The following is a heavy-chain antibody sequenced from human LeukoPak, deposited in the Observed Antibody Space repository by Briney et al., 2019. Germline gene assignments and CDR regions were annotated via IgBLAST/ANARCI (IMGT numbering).Heavy chain of an antibody. D-gene: IGHD3-3*01. CDR3: ARGYYDFWSGYYSNNWFDP. Sequence: SETLSLTCTVSGASINSGTYYWTWIRQPAGKGLEWIGRIYTSGSTNYNPSLKSRVTISVDTSKNQFSLKLSSVTAADTAVYYCARGYYDFWSGYYSNNWFDPWGQGTLVTVSS. V-gene: IGHV4-61*02. CDR1: GASINSGTYY. CDR2: IYTSGST. J-gene: IGHJ5*02.